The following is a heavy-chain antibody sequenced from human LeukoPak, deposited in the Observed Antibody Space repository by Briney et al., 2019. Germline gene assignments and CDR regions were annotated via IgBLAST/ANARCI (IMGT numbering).Heavy chain of an antibody. CDR3: ARGSVIVDY. Sequence: SETLSLTCAISGGSISGHYWSWIRQPPGKGLEWIGYIYYSGSTNYNPSLKSRVTISVDTSKNQFSLKLSSVTAADTAVYYCARGSVIVDYWGQGTLVTVSS. J-gene: IGHJ4*02. V-gene: IGHV4-59*11. CDR1: GGSISGHY. CDR2: IYYSGST. D-gene: IGHD4-11*01.